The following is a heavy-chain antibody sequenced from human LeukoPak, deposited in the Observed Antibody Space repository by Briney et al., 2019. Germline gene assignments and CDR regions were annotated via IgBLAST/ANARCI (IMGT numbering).Heavy chain of an antibody. CDR1: RYTFTGYY. Sequence: GASVKVSSKASRYTFTGYYMHWVRQAPGQGREWMGWINPNSGGTNYAQKFQGRVTMTRDTSISTAYMELSRLRSDDTAVYYCARGNYGDYVDYWGQGTLVTVSS. V-gene: IGHV1-2*02. CDR2: INPNSGGT. J-gene: IGHJ4*02. D-gene: IGHD4-17*01. CDR3: ARGNYGDYVDY.